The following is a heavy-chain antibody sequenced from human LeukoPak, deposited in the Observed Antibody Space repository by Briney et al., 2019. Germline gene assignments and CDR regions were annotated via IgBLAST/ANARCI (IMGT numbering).Heavy chain of an antibody. CDR3: ARDIGYCSGGSCWTIGAFDI. Sequence: ASVKVSCKASGYTFTGYYMHWVRQAPGQGLEWMGWINPNSGGTNYAQKFQGWVTTTRDTSISTAYMELSRLRSDDTAVYYCARDIGYCSGGSCWTIGAFDIWGQGTMVTVSS. CDR2: INPNSGGT. J-gene: IGHJ3*02. V-gene: IGHV1-2*04. D-gene: IGHD2-15*01. CDR1: GYTFTGYY.